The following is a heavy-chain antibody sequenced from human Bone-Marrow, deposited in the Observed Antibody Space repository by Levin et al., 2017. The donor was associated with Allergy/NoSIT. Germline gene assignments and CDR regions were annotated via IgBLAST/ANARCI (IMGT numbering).Heavy chain of an antibody. Sequence: GESLKISCKASGYTFTDYYMHWVRQAPGQGLEWMGWINPNSGGASYAQKFQDRVTMTTDTSISTAYMDLSGMRSDDAAVYYCARGSTPYYDTSTYSVGVDFDFWGQGTLITVSS. V-gene: IGHV1-2*02. CDR1: GYTFTDYY. CDR2: INPNSGGA. J-gene: IGHJ4*02. D-gene: IGHD3-22*01. CDR3: ARGSTPYYDTSTYSVGVDFDF.